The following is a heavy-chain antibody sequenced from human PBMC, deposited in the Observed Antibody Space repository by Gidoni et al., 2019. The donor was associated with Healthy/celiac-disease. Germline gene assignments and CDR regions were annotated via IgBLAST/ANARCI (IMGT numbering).Heavy chain of an antibody. V-gene: IGHV3-23*01. Sequence: EVQLLESGGGLVQPGGSLRLSCAASGFTFSSHAMSWVRQAPGKGLEWVSAISGSGGSTYYADSVKGRFTISRDNSKNTLYLQMNSLRAEDTAVYYCAKDAVPAAPNYYYYYMDVWGKGTTVTVSS. D-gene: IGHD2-2*01. J-gene: IGHJ6*03. CDR3: AKDAVPAAPNYYYYYMDV. CDR2: ISGSGGST. CDR1: GFTFSSHA.